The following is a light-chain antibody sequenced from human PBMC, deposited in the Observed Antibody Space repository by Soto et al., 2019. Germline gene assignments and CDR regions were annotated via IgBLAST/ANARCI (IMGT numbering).Light chain of an antibody. Sequence: DIVVAQSPDTLPLSLGEQAPMNCKSSHSVLNSSNNKNYLAWYQQKKGQPPKXXIYWASTRESGVPDRFSGSGYGTDVNLTISSLQAADVAVYYCQQYYSAPISFGQGTRLEIK. J-gene: IGKJ5*01. V-gene: IGKV4-1*01. CDR2: WAS. CDR1: HSVLNSSNNKNY. CDR3: QQYYSAPIS.